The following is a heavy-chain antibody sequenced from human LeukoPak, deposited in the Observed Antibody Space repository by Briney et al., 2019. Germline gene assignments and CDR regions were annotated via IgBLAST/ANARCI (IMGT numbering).Heavy chain of an antibody. V-gene: IGHV4-4*07. CDR3: ARDRGVPCPGFDY. D-gene: IGHD3-10*01. CDR1: GASINNYY. Sequence: SGTLSLTCTVSGASINNYYWSWIRQPAGKGLEWIGRIYITGSNIYNPSFKSRVTMSVDTSKNQFSLKLSSVTAADTAVYYCARDRGVPCPGFDYWGQGTLVTVSS. J-gene: IGHJ4*02. CDR2: IYITGSN.